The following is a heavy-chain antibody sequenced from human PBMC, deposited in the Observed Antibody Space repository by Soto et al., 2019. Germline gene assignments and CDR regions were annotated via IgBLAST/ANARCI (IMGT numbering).Heavy chain of an antibody. CDR2: SNPNSGGT. V-gene: IGHV1-2*02. Sequence: QVQLVQSGAEVKKPGASVKVSCKASGYTFTGYYMHWVRQAPGQGLEWMGWSNPNSGGTNYAQKCQGRVTMTRDTCISTAYMELSRLRSDDTAVYYCARASRYNWIYGGDYFDYWGQGTLVTVSS. CDR3: ARASRYNWIYGGDYFDY. J-gene: IGHJ4*02. CDR1: GYTFTGYY. D-gene: IGHD1-7*01.